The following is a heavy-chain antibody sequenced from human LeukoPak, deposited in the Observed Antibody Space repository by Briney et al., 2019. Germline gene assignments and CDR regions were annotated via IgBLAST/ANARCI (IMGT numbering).Heavy chain of an antibody. D-gene: IGHD3-3*01. Sequence: ASVKVSCKASGYTFTGYHMHWVRQAPGQGLEWMGWINPNSGGTNYAQKFQGRVTMTRDTSISTAYMELSRLRSDDTAVYYCARDPEWRGFLEWLSAPHMDVWGQGTTVTVSS. CDR3: ARDPEWRGFLEWLSAPHMDV. CDR1: GYTFTGYH. J-gene: IGHJ6*02. V-gene: IGHV1-2*02. CDR2: INPNSGGT.